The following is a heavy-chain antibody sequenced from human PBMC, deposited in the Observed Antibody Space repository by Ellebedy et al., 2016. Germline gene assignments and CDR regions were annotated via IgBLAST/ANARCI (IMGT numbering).Heavy chain of an antibody. D-gene: IGHD3-22*01. CDR2: ISTSNGDT. V-gene: IGHV1-18*01. Sequence: ASVKVSXXASGGTFSSYAISWVRQAPGQGLEWMGWISTSNGDTNYAQKLQGRVTMTTDPSTSTAYMELRSLRSDDTAVYYCARGNHYYDSNGYHDWGQGTLVTVSS. CDR1: GGTFSSYA. J-gene: IGHJ4*02. CDR3: ARGNHYYDSNGYHD.